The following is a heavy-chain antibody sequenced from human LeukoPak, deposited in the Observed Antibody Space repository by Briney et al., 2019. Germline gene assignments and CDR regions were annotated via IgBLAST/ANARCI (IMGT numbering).Heavy chain of an antibody. J-gene: IGHJ6*03. D-gene: IGHD2-21*02. CDR3: ARRCGGDCYYCYYYYMDV. CDR2: MNPNSGNT. V-gene: IGHV1-8*01. CDR1: GYTFTSYD. Sequence: EASAKVSCKASGYTFTSYDINWVRQATGQGLEWMGWMNPNSGNTGYAQRFQGRVTMTRNTSISTAYMELSSLRSEDTAVYYCARRCGGDCYYCYYYYMDVWGKGTTVTVSS.